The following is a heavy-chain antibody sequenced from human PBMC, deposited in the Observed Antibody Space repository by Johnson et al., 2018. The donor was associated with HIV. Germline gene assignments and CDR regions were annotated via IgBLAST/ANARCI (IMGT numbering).Heavy chain of an antibody. V-gene: IGHV3-30-3*01. CDR2: ILYDGSNK. CDR1: RFTFSFYA. Sequence: VLLLESGGGVAQPGRSLRLSCAASRFTFSFYAMHWVRQAPGKGLEWVALILYDGSNKYYADSVKGRFTISRDNSKNTLSLQMNSLRAEDTAVYYCARGYYYDSSGSDDAFDIWGQGTMVTVSS. J-gene: IGHJ3*02. CDR3: ARGYYYDSSGSDDAFDI. D-gene: IGHD3-22*01.